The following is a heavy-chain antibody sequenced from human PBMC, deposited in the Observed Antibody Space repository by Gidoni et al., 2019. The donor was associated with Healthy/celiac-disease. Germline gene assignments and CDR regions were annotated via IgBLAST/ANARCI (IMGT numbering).Heavy chain of an antibody. J-gene: IGHJ4*02. Sequence: QVQLVQSGAEVKKPGSSVKVSCKASGGTFSSYAISWVRQAPGQGLEWMGGIIPIFGTANYAQKFQGRVTITADESTSTAYMELSSLRSEDTAVYYCARDRGRQGYCGGDCPFDYWGQGTLVTVSS. D-gene: IGHD2-21*02. CDR2: IIPIFGTA. CDR1: GGTFSSYA. V-gene: IGHV1-69*01. CDR3: ARDRGRQGYCGGDCPFDY.